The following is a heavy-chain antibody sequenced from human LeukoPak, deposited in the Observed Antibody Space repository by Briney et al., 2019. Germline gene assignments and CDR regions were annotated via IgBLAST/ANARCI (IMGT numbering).Heavy chain of an antibody. Sequence: GASVKVSCKASGYTFTSYGISWVRQAPGQGLEWMGRISAYNGNTNYAQKLQGRVTMTTDTSTSTAYMELRSLRSDDTAVYYCARGATYYYDSSGYYLDYWGQGTLVTVSS. D-gene: IGHD3-22*01. CDR2: ISAYNGNT. CDR1: GYTFTSYG. CDR3: ARGATYYYDSSGYYLDY. J-gene: IGHJ4*02. V-gene: IGHV1-18*01.